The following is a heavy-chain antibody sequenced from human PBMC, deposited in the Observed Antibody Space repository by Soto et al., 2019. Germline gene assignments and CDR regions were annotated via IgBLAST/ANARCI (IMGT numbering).Heavy chain of an antibody. CDR3: TRPGDRVRIDY. CDR1: GFTFSGSA. V-gene: IGHV3-73*01. Sequence: GGSLRLSCAASGFTFSGSAMHWVRQASGKGLEWVGRIRSKANSYATAYAASVKGRFTISRDDSKNTAYLQMNSLKTEETAVYYCTRPGDRVRIDYWGQGTLVTVSS. J-gene: IGHJ4*02. CDR2: IRSKANSYAT. D-gene: IGHD1-26*01.